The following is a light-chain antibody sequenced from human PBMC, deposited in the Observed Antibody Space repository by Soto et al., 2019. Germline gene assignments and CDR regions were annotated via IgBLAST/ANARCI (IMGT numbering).Light chain of an antibody. J-gene: IGKJ1*01. CDR1: QSVSSSY. Sequence: EIVLTQSPGTLSLSPGERATLSCRASQSVSSSYLAWYKQKPGQAPMLLIYGASSRATGIPDRFSGSGSGTDFTLTISRLEPEDFAVYYCQQYGSSPRTFGQGTKVEIK. V-gene: IGKV3-20*01. CDR2: GAS. CDR3: QQYGSSPRT.